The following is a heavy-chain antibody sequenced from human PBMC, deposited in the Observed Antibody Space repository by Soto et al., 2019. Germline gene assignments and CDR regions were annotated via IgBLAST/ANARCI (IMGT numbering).Heavy chain of an antibody. Sequence: AESLTISCKGSGYSFAGYWITWVLQKPGKGLEWMGRIDPSDSQTYYSPSFRGHVTISVTKSITTVFLQWSSLRASDTAMYYCVRQIYDSDTGPNFQYYFDSWRKGNPVT. V-gene: IGHV5-10-1*01. CDR1: GYSFAGYW. D-gene: IGHD3-22*01. CDR3: VRQIYDSDTGPNFQYYFDS. CDR2: IDPSDSQT. J-gene: IGHJ4*02.